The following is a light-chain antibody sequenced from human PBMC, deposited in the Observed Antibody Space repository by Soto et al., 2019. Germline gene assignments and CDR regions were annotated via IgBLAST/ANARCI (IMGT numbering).Light chain of an antibody. CDR2: AAS. Sequence: PGESATLSCRTSQSVSSNSLAWHQQKPGQAPRLLMYAASSRAAGIPDRFSGSGSGTDFTLTISRLEPEDFATYFCLQHKSYPWTFGQGTKV. V-gene: IGKV3D-20*02. CDR3: LQHKSYPWT. CDR1: QSVSSNS. J-gene: IGKJ1*01.